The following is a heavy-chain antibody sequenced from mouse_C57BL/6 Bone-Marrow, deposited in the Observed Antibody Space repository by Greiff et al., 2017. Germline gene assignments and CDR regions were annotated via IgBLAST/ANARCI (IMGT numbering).Heavy chain of an antibody. Sequence: EVKLVESGGGLVQPGGSLKLSCAASGFTFSDYYMYWVRQTPEKRLEWVAYISNGGGSTYYPDTVKGRFTISRANAKNTLYLQMSRLKSEDTAMYYCARRGDYEWAWFAYWGQGTLVTVSA. J-gene: IGHJ3*01. D-gene: IGHD2-4*01. CDR1: GFTFSDYY. CDR3: ARRGDYEWAWFAY. CDR2: ISNGGGST. V-gene: IGHV5-12*01.